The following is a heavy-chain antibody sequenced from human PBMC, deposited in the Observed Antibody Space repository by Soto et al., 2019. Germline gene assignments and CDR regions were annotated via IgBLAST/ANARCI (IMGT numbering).Heavy chain of an antibody. D-gene: IGHD3-10*01. J-gene: IGHJ5*02. Sequence: QVQLVQSGGGVVQSGRSLRLSCISSGFTFNTYGMFWARQAPGTGLEWVAGIWYDGSYRYYVDSVKGRFTVSRDNSKNTVYLEMNNLRAEDTAVYYCARISGSGHLGWFDPSGQGTLVTVSS. CDR3: ARISGSGHLGWFDP. V-gene: IGHV3-33*01. CDR1: GFTFNTYG. CDR2: IWYDGSYR.